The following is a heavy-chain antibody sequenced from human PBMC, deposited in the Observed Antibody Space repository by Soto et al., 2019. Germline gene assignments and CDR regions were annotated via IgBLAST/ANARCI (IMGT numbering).Heavy chain of an antibody. D-gene: IGHD6-6*01. V-gene: IGHV1-69*13. CDR3: AIYSSIAARGPPI. J-gene: IGHJ4*02. CDR1: GGTFSSYA. Sequence: SVKVSCKASGGTFSSYAISWVRQAPGQGLEWMGGIIPTFGTANYAQKFQGRVTITADESTSTAYMELSSLRSEDTAVYYCAIYSSIAARGPPIWGQGTLVTVSS. CDR2: IIPTFGTA.